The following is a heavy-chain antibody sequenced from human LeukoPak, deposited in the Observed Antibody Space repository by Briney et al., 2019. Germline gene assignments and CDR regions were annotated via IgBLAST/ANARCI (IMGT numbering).Heavy chain of an antibody. J-gene: IGHJ3*02. CDR2: IYTSGST. CDR3: ARDSPVSGSSGDDAFDI. CDR1: GDSINNGSYY. V-gene: IGHV4-61*02. D-gene: IGHD1-26*01. Sequence: SETLSLTCTVAGDSINNGSYYWSWIRQPAGKGLEWIGRIYTSGSTRYNPSLKSRLTISVDTSKNQFSLTLNSVTAADTAVYYCARDSPVSGSSGDDAFDIWGQGTMVTVSS.